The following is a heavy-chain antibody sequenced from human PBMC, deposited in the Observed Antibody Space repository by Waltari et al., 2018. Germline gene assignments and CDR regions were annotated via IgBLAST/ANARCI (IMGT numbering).Heavy chain of an antibody. Sequence: EVQLLESVGGLVQPGGSLRLSCAASGFTFGHAALSWVRQAPGKGLEWISGISGSSSSTYYADSVKGRFTISRDNSKNTLYLQMNSLRVEDTAVYFCAKVEGGIVTRYYALDIWGQGTMVTVSS. D-gene: IGHD3-16*02. V-gene: IGHV3-23*01. CDR2: ISGSSSST. CDR3: AKVEGGIVTRYYALDI. J-gene: IGHJ3*02. CDR1: GFTFGHAA.